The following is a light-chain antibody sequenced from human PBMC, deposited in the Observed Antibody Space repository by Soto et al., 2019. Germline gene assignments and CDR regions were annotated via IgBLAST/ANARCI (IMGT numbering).Light chain of an antibody. CDR1: QSIRHY. CDR2: GAS. CDR3: QHHNSYSQT. J-gene: IGKJ1*01. Sequence: DIQMTQSPPTLSASVGDRVTITCRASQSIRHYLAWYQQMPGKAPKLLIYGASTLQSGVPSRFSGSGSGTEFTLTIRCLQPDDFGTYFCQHHNSYSQTFGQGTKVEIK. V-gene: IGKV1-5*01.